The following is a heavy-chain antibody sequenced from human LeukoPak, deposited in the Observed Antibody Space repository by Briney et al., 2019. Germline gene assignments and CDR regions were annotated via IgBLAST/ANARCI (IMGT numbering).Heavy chain of an antibody. J-gene: IGHJ4*02. V-gene: IGHV3-23*01. CDR1: GFTFDRYW. CDR2: ISGSGGST. CDR3: ARFLEWLSLDY. Sequence: PGGSLRLSCAASGFTFDRYWMSWVRQAPGKGLEWVSAISGSGGSTYYADSVKGRFTISRDNSKNTLYLQMNSLRAEDTAVYYCARFLEWLSLDYWGQGTLVTVSS. D-gene: IGHD3-3*01.